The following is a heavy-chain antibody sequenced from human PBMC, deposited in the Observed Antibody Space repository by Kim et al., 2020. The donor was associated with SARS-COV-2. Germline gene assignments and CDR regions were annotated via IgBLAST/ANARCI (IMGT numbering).Heavy chain of an antibody. CDR1: GGSISSYY. Sequence: SETLSLTCTVSGGSISSYYWSWIRQPPGKGLEWIGYIYYSGSTNYNPSLKSRVTISVDTSKNQFSLKLSSVTAADTAVYYCARVAREDFWSGYIWFDPWGQGTLVTVSS. D-gene: IGHD3-3*01. CDR3: ARVAREDFWSGYIWFDP. CDR2: IYYSGST. J-gene: IGHJ5*02. V-gene: IGHV4-59*13.